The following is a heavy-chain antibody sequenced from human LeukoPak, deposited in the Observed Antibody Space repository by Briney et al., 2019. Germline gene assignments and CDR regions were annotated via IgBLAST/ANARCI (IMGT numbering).Heavy chain of an antibody. V-gene: IGHV3-30*02. D-gene: IGHD3-10*01. CDR3: AKDGFYYYGSGKAEAFDI. CDR1: GFTFSAHD. J-gene: IGHJ3*02. Sequence: GGSLRLSCGASGFTFSAHDMHWVRQAPGKGLEWVTFIRYDGSNKYYVDSVRGRFTISRDNSKKEVSLQMNSLRAEDTAVYYCAKDGFYYYGSGKAEAFDIWGQGTMVTVSS. CDR2: IRYDGSNK.